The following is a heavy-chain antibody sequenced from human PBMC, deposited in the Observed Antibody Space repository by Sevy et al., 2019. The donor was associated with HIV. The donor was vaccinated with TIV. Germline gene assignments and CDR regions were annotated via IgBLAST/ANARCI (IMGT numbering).Heavy chain of an antibody. Sequence: SETLSLTCAVSGYAISSGYYWGWIRQPPGKGLEWIGSIYHSGSTYYNPSLKSRVTISVDTSKNQFSLKLSSVTAADTAVYYCARDPLYCGGDCSSFDYWGQGTLVTVSS. J-gene: IGHJ4*02. V-gene: IGHV4-38-2*02. D-gene: IGHD2-21*02. CDR1: GYAISSGYY. CDR2: IYHSGST. CDR3: ARDPLYCGGDCSSFDY.